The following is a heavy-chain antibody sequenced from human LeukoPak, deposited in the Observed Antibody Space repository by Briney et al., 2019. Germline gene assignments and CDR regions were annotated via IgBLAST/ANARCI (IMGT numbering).Heavy chain of an antibody. V-gene: IGHV4-4*07. CDR3: SRDTVAAPYYYYYYMDV. CDR2: IYYSGTT. D-gene: IGHD6-6*01. Sequence: SETLSLTCTVSGGSISSYYWSWIRQPAGKGLEWIGSIYYSGTTYYNPSLKSRVTISVDMSKNQFSLKLSSVTAADTAVYYCSRDTVAAPYYYYYYMDVWGKGTTVTVSS. CDR1: GGSISSYY. J-gene: IGHJ6*03.